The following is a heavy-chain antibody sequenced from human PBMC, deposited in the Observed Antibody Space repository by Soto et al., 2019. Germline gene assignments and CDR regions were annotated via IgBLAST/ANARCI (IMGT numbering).Heavy chain of an antibody. D-gene: IGHD3-22*01. CDR3: ARGPTDYYDNSGNYFLDY. CDR1: GYTFTTYG. J-gene: IGHJ4*02. Sequence: QVQLVQSGAEVKKPGASVKVSCKASGYTFTTYGMSWVRQAPGQGLDWMGWISTYNGNTKYADRRQGRVTMTTDTTTRTAYMELRSLRSDDTAVYYCARGPTDYYDNSGNYFLDYWGQGTLVTVAS. V-gene: IGHV1-18*01. CDR2: ISTYNGNT.